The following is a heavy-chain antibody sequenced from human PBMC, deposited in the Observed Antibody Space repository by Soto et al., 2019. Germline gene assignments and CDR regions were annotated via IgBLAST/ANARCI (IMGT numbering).Heavy chain of an antibody. CDR3: ARADFWSGYYQYYFDY. CDR1: GYTFTSYA. Sequence: QVQLVQSGAEVKKPGASVKVSCKASGYTFTSYAMHWVRQAPGQRLEWMGWINAGNGNTKYSQKFQGRVTITRDTSASTAYMELSSLRSEDTAVYYCARADFWSGYYQYYFDYWGQGTLVTVSS. J-gene: IGHJ4*02. CDR2: INAGNGNT. V-gene: IGHV1-3*01. D-gene: IGHD3-3*01.